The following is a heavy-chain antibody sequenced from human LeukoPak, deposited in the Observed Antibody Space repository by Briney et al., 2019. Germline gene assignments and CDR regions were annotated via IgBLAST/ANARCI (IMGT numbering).Heavy chain of an antibody. Sequence: GGSLRLSCAASGFIFSSYAMSWVRQAPGKGLEWVAVISYDGSNKYYADSVKGRFTISRDNSENTLYLQMNSLRAEDTAVYYCAKDSNIVATGAPLDYWGQGTLVTVSS. D-gene: IGHD5-12*01. CDR1: GFIFSSYA. V-gene: IGHV3-30*18. J-gene: IGHJ4*02. CDR3: AKDSNIVATGAPLDY. CDR2: ISYDGSNK.